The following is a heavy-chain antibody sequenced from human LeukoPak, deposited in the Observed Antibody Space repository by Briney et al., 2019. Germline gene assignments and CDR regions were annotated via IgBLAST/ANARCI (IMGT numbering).Heavy chain of an antibody. Sequence: ASVKVSCKASGYTFTSYAMHWVRQPPGQRLEWMGWSNAGNGNTKYSQEFQGRVTITRDTSASPAYMELSSLRSEDMALYYCARDGGSGYSYGIGNYYYYHMDVWGKGTTVTVSS. CDR1: GYTFTSYA. J-gene: IGHJ6*03. D-gene: IGHD5-18*01. CDR2: SNAGNGNT. CDR3: ARDGGSGYSYGIGNYYYYHMDV. V-gene: IGHV1-3*02.